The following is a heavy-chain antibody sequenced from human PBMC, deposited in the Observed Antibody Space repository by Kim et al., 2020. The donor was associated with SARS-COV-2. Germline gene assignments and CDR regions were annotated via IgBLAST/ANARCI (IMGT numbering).Heavy chain of an antibody. D-gene: IGHD3-10*01. J-gene: IGHJ3*02. Sequence: SVKSRITIHPDTSKNQFSLQLNSVTPEDTAVYYCARVRLLWVGASDAFDIWGQGTMVTVSS. V-gene: IGHV6-1*01. CDR3: ARVRLLWVGASDAFDI.